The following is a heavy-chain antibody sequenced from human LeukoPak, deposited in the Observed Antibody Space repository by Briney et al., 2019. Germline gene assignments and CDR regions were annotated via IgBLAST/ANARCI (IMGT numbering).Heavy chain of an antibody. Sequence: ASVKVSCKASGYTFTSYYMRWVRQAPGQGLEWMGRINPNSGGTNYAQKFQGRVTMTRDTSISTAYMELSRLRSDDTAMYYCARDLYRAAGTGQLRYWGQGTLVTVSS. CDR3: ARDLYRAAGTGQLRY. D-gene: IGHD6-13*01. V-gene: IGHV1-2*06. J-gene: IGHJ4*02. CDR2: INPNSGGT. CDR1: GYTFTSYY.